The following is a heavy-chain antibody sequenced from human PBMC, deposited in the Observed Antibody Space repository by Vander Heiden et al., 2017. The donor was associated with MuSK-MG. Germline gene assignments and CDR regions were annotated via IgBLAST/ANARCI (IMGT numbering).Heavy chain of an antibody. CDR1: GFTFDDYA. Sequence: EVQLVESGGGWVQPGRSLRLSRAASGFTFDDYAMHWVRQAPGKGLEWVSGISWNSGSIGYADSVKGRVTISRDNAKNSLYLQMNSLRAEDMALYYCAKDIGVRGGSYWGAFDIWGQGTMVTVSS. CDR2: ISWNSGSI. D-gene: IGHD1-26*01. CDR3: AKDIGVRGGSYWGAFDI. V-gene: IGHV3-9*03. J-gene: IGHJ3*02.